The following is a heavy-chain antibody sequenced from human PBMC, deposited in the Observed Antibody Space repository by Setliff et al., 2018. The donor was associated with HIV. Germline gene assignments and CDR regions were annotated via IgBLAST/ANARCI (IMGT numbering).Heavy chain of an antibody. Sequence: SETLSLTCTVSGGSISSGSYYWSWIRQPAGKGLEWIGHIHTSGSTKYNPSLESRVTLSVDTSRNQFSLKLSSVTAADTAVYYCARGHDNKYYYFYYMDVWGKGTTVTVSS. CDR3: ARGHDNKYYYFYYMDV. CDR1: GGSISSGSYY. CDR2: IHTSGST. D-gene: IGHD3-9*01. J-gene: IGHJ6*03. V-gene: IGHV4-61*09.